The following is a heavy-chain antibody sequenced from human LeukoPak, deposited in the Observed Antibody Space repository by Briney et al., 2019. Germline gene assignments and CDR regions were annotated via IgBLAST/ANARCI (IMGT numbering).Heavy chain of an antibody. CDR1: GYTFTNYA. CDR2: INPGNGDT. V-gene: IGHV1-3*01. D-gene: IGHD6-19*01. J-gene: IGHJ3*02. CDR3: ARGEQWLTNDAFDI. Sequence: ASVKVSCKGSGYTFTNYAVHWVRQAPGQRLEWLGWINPGNGDTKYPQNFQGRVTVTSDTSAATAYVELNSLTSEDTAVYYCARGEQWLTNDAFDIWGQGTMVTVSS.